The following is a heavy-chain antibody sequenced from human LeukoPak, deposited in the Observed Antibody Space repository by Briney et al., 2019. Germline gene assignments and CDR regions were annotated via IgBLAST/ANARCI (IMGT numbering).Heavy chain of an antibody. CDR1: GFPFVTYV. J-gene: IGHJ4*02. CDR2: ISYDGSNK. CDR3: ARSSDYGDYVAYY. Sequence: PGGPLRLSCAASGFPFVTYVMNGARQAPGKGLGGVAVISYDGSNKYYADSVKGRFTISRDNSKNTLYLQMNSLRAEDTAVYYCARSSDYGDYVAYYWGQGTLVTVSS. V-gene: IGHV3-30-3*01. D-gene: IGHD4-17*01.